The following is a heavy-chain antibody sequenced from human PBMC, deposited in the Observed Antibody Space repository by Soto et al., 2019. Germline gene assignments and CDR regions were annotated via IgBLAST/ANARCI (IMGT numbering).Heavy chain of an antibody. Sequence: QVQLVQSGAEVKKPGSSVKVSCKASGGTFSSHVFNWVRQAPGQGLEWMGGIMPIIGTANHAQKFQGRVTITADESTSTAYMEMRSLRSEDTAVYYCARDLEFRDGNISHLDYWGQGTLVTVSS. D-gene: IGHD3-10*01. CDR1: GGTFSSHV. J-gene: IGHJ4*02. CDR3: ARDLEFRDGNISHLDY. V-gene: IGHV1-69*01. CDR2: IMPIIGTA.